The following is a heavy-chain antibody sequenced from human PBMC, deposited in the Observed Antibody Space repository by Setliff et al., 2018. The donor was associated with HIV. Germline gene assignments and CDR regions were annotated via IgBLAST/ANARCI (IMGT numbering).Heavy chain of an antibody. CDR2: INTHNGNT. Sequence: SVKVSCKASGYIFTTFGFSWVRQAPGQGLEWMGWINTHNGNTHYAQRFQGRVTMTRDTSTTTAYMELRSLRSDDTAVYYCVRGYRSAWNSWFDAWGQGTRVTVSS. V-gene: IGHV1-18*01. J-gene: IGHJ5*02. CDR1: GYIFTTFG. CDR3: VRGYRSAWNSWFDA. D-gene: IGHD6-19*01.